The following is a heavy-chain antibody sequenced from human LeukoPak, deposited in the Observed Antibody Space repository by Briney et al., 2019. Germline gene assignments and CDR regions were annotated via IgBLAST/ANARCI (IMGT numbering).Heavy chain of an antibody. CDR2: ISYDGSNK. V-gene: IGHV3-30-3*01. CDR1: RFTFSSYA. CDR3: AREGLVVY. Sequence: GGSLRLSCAASRFTFSSYAMHWVRQAPGKGLEWVAVISYDGSNKYYADSVKGRFTISRDNSKNTLYLQMNSLRAEDTAVYYCAREGLVVYWGQGTLVTVSS. D-gene: IGHD6-19*01. J-gene: IGHJ4*02.